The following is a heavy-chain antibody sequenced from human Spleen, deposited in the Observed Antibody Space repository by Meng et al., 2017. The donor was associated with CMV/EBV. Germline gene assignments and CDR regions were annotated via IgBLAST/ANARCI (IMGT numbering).Heavy chain of an antibody. CDR3: ARGSRSWPNPLDD. CDR1: GGSFSDYK. J-gene: IGHJ4*02. CDR2: INHSGST. D-gene: IGHD6-13*01. Sequence: SETLSLTCAVYGGSFSDYKWNWIRQPPGKGLEWIGEINHSGSTSYNPSLKSRVTISVDTSKRWFSLKLSSVTAADTAVYYCARGSRSWPNPLDDWGQGTLVTVSS. V-gene: IGHV4-34*01.